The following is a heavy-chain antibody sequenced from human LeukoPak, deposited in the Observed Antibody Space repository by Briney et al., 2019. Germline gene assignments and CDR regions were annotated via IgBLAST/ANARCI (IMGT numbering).Heavy chain of an antibody. CDR1: GFDLSAYW. Sequence: LRLSCAASGFDLSAYWMHWIRQPPGKGLEWIGYIYYSGSTYYNPSLKSRVTISVDTSKNQFSLKLSSVTAADTAVYYCARLDYGDSDYWGQGTLVTVSS. CDR3: ARLDYGDSDY. V-gene: IGHV4-30-4*08. CDR2: IYYSGST. J-gene: IGHJ4*02. D-gene: IGHD4-17*01.